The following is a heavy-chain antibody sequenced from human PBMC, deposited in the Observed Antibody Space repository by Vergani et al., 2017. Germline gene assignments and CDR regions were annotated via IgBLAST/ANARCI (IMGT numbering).Heavy chain of an antibody. J-gene: IGHJ6*04. CDR2: IRSKANSYAT. D-gene: IGHD3/OR15-3a*01. CDR1: GFTFSGSA. CDR3: FYDFWAGYDSGDV. V-gene: IGHV3-73*02. Sequence: EVQLVESGGGLVQPGGSLKLSCAASGFTFSGSAMHWVRQASGKGLEWVGRIRSKANSYATAYAASVKGRFTISRDDSKNTAYLQMNGLTTEDTAVYYCFYDFWAGYDSGDVWGKGTTVTVSS.